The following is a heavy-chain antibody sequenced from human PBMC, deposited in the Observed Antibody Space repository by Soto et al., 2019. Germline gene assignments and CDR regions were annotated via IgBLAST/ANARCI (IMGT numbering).Heavy chain of an antibody. D-gene: IGHD6-13*01. CDR2: TYYRSQWFN. V-gene: IGHV6-1*01. CDR1: GDSVSSNIVT. Sequence: PSQTLSLTCAISGDSVSSNIVTWDWIRQSPSRGLEWLGRTYYRSQWFNDYAVSVKSRMTINADTSKNQFSLQLNYVTPEDTAVYYCARLIGTSWFVGWGQETPVTVSS. J-gene: IGHJ4*02. CDR3: ARLIGTSWFVG.